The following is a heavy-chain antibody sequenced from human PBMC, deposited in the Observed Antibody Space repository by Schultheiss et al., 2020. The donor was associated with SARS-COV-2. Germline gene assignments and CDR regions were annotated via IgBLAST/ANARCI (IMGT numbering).Heavy chain of an antibody. CDR2: ISGSGGST. J-gene: IGHJ6*02. Sequence: GGSLRLSCAASGFTVSSNYMSWVRQAPGKGLEWVSAISGSGGSTYYADSVKGRFTISRDNSKNTLYLQMNSLRAEDTAVYYCAKRVVPAAIGYYYYGMDVWGQGTTVTVSS. CDR1: GFTVSSNY. CDR3: AKRVVPAAIGYYYYGMDV. D-gene: IGHD2-2*02. V-gene: IGHV3-23*01.